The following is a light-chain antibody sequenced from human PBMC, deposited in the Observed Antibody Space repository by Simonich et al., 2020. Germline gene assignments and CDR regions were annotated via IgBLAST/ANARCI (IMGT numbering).Light chain of an antibody. CDR1: QSVLYSSNNKNY. CDR2: WAS. CDR3: QQYYSTPPYT. V-gene: IGKV4-1*01. J-gene: IGKJ2*01. Sequence: DIVMTQSPDSLAVSLGERATIHCKSSQSVLYSSNNKNYLAWYPQKPGQPPKLLIYWASTRESGVPDRCSGSGSGTDFTLTISSLQAEDVAVYYCQQYYSTPPYTFGQGTKLEIK.